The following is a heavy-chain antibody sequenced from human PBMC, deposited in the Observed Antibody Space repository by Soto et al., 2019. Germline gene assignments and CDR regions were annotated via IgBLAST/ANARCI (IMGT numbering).Heavy chain of an antibody. D-gene: IGHD2-8*01. Sequence: PGGSLRLSCSGFRFNFSDYYMSWIRPSPVKGLEWVSSILSLESHKYYAASVIGRFSVSRDNAKRSLFLQMNNLRAEDTGIYFCATGLKDTSNRPSFDSWGPGTPVTVSS. CDR3: ATGLKDTSNRPSFDS. CDR1: RFNFSDYY. J-gene: IGHJ4*02. CDR2: ILSLESHK. V-gene: IGHV3-11*01.